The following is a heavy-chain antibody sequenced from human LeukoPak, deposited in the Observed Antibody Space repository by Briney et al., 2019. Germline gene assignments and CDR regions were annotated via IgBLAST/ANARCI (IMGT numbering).Heavy chain of an antibody. CDR2: IYSAGST. CDR3: ASGGMGARKYYSDPFHY. Sequence: PGGSLRLSCAASGFTVSSNYMSWVRQTPGKGLEWVSIIYSAGSTYYADSVRGRFTISRDSSKNTVCLLMNSLRAEDTAVYYCASGGMGARKYYSDPFHYWGQGTLVTVSS. CDR1: GFTVSSNY. V-gene: IGHV3-53*01. J-gene: IGHJ4*02. D-gene: IGHD3-10*01.